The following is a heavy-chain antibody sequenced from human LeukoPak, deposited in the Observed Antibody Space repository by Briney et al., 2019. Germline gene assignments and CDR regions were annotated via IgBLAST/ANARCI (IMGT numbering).Heavy chain of an antibody. D-gene: IGHD5-12*01. J-gene: IGHJ6*03. CDR3: ARIPGRLRADYYYYYMDV. V-gene: IGHV1-3*01. CDR2: INAGNGNT. CDR1: GYTFTNYA. Sequence: ASVKVSCKASGYTFTNYAINWVRQAPGQRLEWMGWINAGNGNTKYSQEFQGRVTMTTDTSTSTAYMELRSLRSDDTAVYYCARIPGRLRADYYYYYMDVWGKGTTVTVSS.